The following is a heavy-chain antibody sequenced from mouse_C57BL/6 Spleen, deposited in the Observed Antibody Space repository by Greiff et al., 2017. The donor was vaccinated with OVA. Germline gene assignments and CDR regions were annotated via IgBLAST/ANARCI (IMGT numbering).Heavy chain of an antibody. V-gene: IGHV1-61*01. CDR3: AIEGYYAMDY. Sequence: QVQLQQPGAELVRPGSSVKLSCKASGYTFTSYWMDWVKQRPGQGLEWIGNIYPSDSGTHYNQKFKDKATLTVDTSSSTAYMQLSSLTSEDSAVFSCAIEGYYAMDYWGQGTSVTVSS. CDR1: GYTFTSYW. CDR2: IYPSDSGT. J-gene: IGHJ4*01.